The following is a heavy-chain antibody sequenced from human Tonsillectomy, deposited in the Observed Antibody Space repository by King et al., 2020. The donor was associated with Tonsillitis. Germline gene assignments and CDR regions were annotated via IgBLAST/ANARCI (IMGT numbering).Heavy chain of an antibody. Sequence: VQLVESGGGVVQPGRSLRLSCAASGFTFRNYAMHWVRQAPGKGLEWVSIISADGTNKFHADSVRGRFTISRDSSKNTLYLQMNSLGAEDTAVYYCGRDRESWVLDIDFWGQGTLVTVSS. J-gene: IGHJ4*02. CDR1: GFTFRNYA. D-gene: IGHD1-26*01. CDR3: GRDRESWVLDIDF. CDR2: ISADGTNK. V-gene: IGHV3-30*01.